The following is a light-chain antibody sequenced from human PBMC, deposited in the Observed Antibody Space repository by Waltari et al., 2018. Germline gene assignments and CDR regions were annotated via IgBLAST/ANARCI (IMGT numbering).Light chain of an antibody. CDR3: QQYFSSPYT. V-gene: IGKV4-1*01. CDR1: QSVLSTSNSKNY. Sequence: DIVMTQSPDSLAVSLGERATINCRSRQSVLSTSNSKNYVAWYHQKAGQPPKLLIYWASTRESGVPDRFSGSGSGTDFTLTISGLQAEDVAVYYCQQYFSSPYTFGQGTKLEIK. CDR2: WAS. J-gene: IGKJ2*01.